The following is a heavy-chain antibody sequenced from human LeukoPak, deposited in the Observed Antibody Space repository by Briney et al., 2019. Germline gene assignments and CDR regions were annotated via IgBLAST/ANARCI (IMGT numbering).Heavy chain of an antibody. D-gene: IGHD2-2*01. CDR2: IYYSGST. CDR3: ARERVVPAASYYYYGMDV. Sequence: SETLSLTCTVSGGSISSYYWSWIRQPPGKGLEWIGYIYYSGSTNYNPSPKSRVTISVDTSKNQFSLKLSSVTAADTAVYYCARERVVPAASYYYYGMDVWGKGTTVTVSS. CDR1: GGSISSYY. J-gene: IGHJ6*04. V-gene: IGHV4-59*01.